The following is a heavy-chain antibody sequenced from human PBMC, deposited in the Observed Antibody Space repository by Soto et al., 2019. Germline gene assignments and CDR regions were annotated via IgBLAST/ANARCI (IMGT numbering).Heavy chain of an antibody. D-gene: IGHD3-3*01. CDR2: INHSGST. V-gene: IGHV4-34*01. CDR3: ARVFYYDFWSGYYTLDY. CDR1: GGSFSGYY. Sequence: SETLCLTCAVYGGSFSGYYWSWIRQPPGKGLEWIGEINHSGSTNYNPSLKSRVTISVDTSKNQFSLKLSSVTAADTAVYYCARVFYYDFWSGYYTLDYWGQGTLVTVSS. J-gene: IGHJ4*02.